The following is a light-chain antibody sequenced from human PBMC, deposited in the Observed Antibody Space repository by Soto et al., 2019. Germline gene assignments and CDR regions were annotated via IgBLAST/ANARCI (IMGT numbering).Light chain of an antibody. V-gene: IGKV1-33*01. CDR3: QQYESLPFT. J-gene: IGKJ3*01. CDR2: DAS. Sequence: DIQMTQSPSSLSASVGDRITITCQASQNINSYLHWYHQKAGRAPKRLIYDASKLDTGVPSRFSGSGSGTDFSLTITSLRPEDFGTYXCQQYESLPFTFGPGTTVDVK. CDR1: QNINSY.